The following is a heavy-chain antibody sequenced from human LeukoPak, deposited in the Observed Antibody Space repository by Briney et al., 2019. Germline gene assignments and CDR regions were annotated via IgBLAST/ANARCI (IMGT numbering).Heavy chain of an antibody. CDR3: AREGYSRELDY. J-gene: IGHJ4*02. CDR1: GFTFSSYS. Sequence: GGSLRLSCAASGFTFSSYSMNWVRQAPGKGLEWVSSITTSSSYIYYADSVKGRFTISRDNAKNSLYLQMISLRAEDTAVYYCAREGYSRELDYWGQGTLVTVSS. CDR2: ITTSSSYI. D-gene: IGHD6-13*01. V-gene: IGHV3-21*06.